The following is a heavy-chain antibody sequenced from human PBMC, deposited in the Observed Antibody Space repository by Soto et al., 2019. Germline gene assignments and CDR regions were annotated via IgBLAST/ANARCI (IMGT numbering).Heavy chain of an antibody. D-gene: IGHD6-13*01. Sequence: LRLSCAASGFTFSGYWMSWVRQAPGKGLEWVAYIKQDGSEKYYVDSVKGRFTMSRDNAKNSLDLQMNSLRAEDTAVYYCARVGLGSSSWSSWFDSWGQGTLVTVSS. CDR2: IKQDGSEK. J-gene: IGHJ5*01. CDR3: ARVGLGSSSWSSWFDS. V-gene: IGHV3-7*01. CDR1: GFTFSGYW.